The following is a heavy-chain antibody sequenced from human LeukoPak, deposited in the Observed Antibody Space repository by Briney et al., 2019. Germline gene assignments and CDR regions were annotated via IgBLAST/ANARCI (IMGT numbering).Heavy chain of an antibody. J-gene: IGHJ4*02. Sequence: GGSLRLSCAASGFTFSSYAMSWVRQAPGKGLEWVSAISGSGGSTYYADSVKGRFTISRDNSKNTLYLQMNSLRAKDTAVYYCAKDKLVYQQLVLGFDYWGQGTLVTVSS. D-gene: IGHD6-13*01. CDR3: AKDKLVYQQLVLGFDY. CDR2: ISGSGGST. CDR1: GFTFSSYA. V-gene: IGHV3-23*01.